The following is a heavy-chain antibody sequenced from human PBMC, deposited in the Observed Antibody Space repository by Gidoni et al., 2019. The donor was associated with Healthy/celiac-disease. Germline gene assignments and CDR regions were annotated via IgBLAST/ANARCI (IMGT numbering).Heavy chain of an antibody. CDR3: ARGRRYDFWSGYSPRVSWFDP. J-gene: IGHJ5*02. Sequence: QVQLQQWGAGLLQPSETLSLTCAVYGGSFSGYYWSWIRQPPGKGMEWIGEINHSGSTHSNPSLKSRVTRSVDTSKNQFSLKLSSVTAADTAVYYCARGRRYDFWSGYSPRVSWFDPWGQGTLVTVSS. CDR1: GGSFSGYY. CDR2: INHSGST. D-gene: IGHD3-3*01. V-gene: IGHV4-34*01.